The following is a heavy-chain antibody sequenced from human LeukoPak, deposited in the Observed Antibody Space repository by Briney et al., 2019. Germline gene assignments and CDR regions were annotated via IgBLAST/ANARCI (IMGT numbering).Heavy chain of an antibody. V-gene: IGHV1-2*02. CDR2: INPNSGGT. Sequence: ASVKVSCKASGYTFTGYYMHWVRQAPGQGLEWMGWINPNSGGTNYAQKFQGRVTMTRDTSISTAYMELSRLRSDDTAVYYCARDRAGYCSSTSCHGDDFDIWGQGTMVTVSS. D-gene: IGHD2-2*01. J-gene: IGHJ3*02. CDR1: GYTFTGYY. CDR3: ARDRAGYCSSTSCHGDDFDI.